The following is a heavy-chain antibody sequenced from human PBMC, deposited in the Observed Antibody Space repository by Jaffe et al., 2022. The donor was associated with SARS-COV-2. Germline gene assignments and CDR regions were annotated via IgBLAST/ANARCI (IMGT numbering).Heavy chain of an antibody. CDR1: GFTFSSYG. V-gene: IGHV3-33*01. J-gene: IGHJ6*02. Sequence: QVQLVESGGGVVQPGRSLRLSCAASGFTFSSYGMHWVRQAPGKGLEWVAVIWYDGSNKYYADSVKGRFTISRDNSKNTLYLQMNSLRAEDTAVYYCARVAVVTTMGERKVYYYGMDVWGQGTTVTVSS. CDR3: ARVAVVTTMGERKVYYYGMDV. CDR2: IWYDGSNK. D-gene: IGHD2-21*02.